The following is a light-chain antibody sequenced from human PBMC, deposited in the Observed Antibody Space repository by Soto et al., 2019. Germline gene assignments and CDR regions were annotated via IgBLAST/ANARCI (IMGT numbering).Light chain of an antibody. CDR3: RQSYTTPT. J-gene: IGKJ1*01. Sequence: DIQMTQSPSSLSASVVDRVTITCRASHNIGIYLNWYHQNPGTAPQVLIYTTSKLPNGVPSRFSGGGTGTDFTLTISSLQPEDFATFYCRQSYTTPTFGQGTKVDIK. CDR1: HNIGIY. CDR2: TTS. V-gene: IGKV1-39*01.